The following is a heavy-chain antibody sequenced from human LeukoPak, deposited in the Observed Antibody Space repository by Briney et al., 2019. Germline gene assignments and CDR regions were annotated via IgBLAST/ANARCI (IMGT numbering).Heavy chain of an antibody. CDR1: GFTFSAYN. CDR3: ARVGRGYCSSTSCFPYYYYYMDV. J-gene: IGHJ6*03. Sequence: GGSLRLSCVASGFTFSAYNMNWIRQAPGKGLEWVSYISSSGSTIYYADSVKGRFTISRDNAKNSLYLQMNSLRAEDTAVYYCARVGRGYCSSTSCFPYYYYYMDVWGKGTTVTVSS. V-gene: IGHV3-11*04. CDR2: ISSSGSTI. D-gene: IGHD2-2*01.